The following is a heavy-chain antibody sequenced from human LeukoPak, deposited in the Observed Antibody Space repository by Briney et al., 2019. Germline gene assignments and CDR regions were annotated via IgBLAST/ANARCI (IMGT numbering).Heavy chain of an antibody. V-gene: IGHV1-2*02. J-gene: IGHJ4*02. CDR2: INPNSGGT. CDR1: GYTFTGYY. Sequence: GASVKVSCKASGYTFTGYYMHWVRQAPGQGLEWMGWINPNSGGTNYAQKFQGRVTMTRDTSISTAYMELSRLRSDDTAVYYCARNPPYCGGDCYTFDYGGQGTLVTVSS. D-gene: IGHD2-21*02. CDR3: ARNPPYCGGDCYTFDY.